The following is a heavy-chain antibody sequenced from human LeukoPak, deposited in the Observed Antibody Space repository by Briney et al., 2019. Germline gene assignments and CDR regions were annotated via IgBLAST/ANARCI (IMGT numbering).Heavy chain of an antibody. V-gene: IGHV1-69*04. CDR2: IIPMLAIA. J-gene: IGHJ4*02. Sequence: SVKVSCKASGGTFSSSPITWVRQAPGQGLEWMGRIIPMLAIANYAQKFQGRVTITADKSTTTAYMELVSLRSEDTAVYYCAREHGNLTMVTNFDFWGQGTLVTVSS. CDR1: GGTFSSSP. D-gene: IGHD4-17*01. CDR3: AREHGNLTMVTNFDF.